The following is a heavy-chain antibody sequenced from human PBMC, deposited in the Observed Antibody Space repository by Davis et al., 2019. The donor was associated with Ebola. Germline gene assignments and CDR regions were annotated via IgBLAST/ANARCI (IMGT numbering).Heavy chain of an antibody. CDR1: GGSISSSSYY. J-gene: IGHJ3*02. D-gene: IGHD6-13*01. Sequence: PSQTLSLTCTVSGGSISSSSYYWGWIRQPQGKGLEWIGSIYYSGSTYYNPSLKSRVTISVDTSKNQFSLKLSSVTAADTAVYYCARQSFEKQQHWGAFDIWGQGTMVTVSS. CDR3: ARQSFEKQQHWGAFDI. V-gene: IGHV4-39*01. CDR2: IYYSGST.